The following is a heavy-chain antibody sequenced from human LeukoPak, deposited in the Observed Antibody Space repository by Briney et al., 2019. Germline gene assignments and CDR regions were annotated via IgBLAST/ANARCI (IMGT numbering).Heavy chain of an antibody. CDR3: AHTADTVLSQWFTYNWFDP. Sequence: SGPTLVNPTQPLTLTCTFSGFSLRTSGVGVGWIRQPPGKALEWLALIYWNDDKRYSPSLKSRLTITKDTSKNQVVLTMANMDPVDTATYYCAHTADTVLSQWFTYNWFDPGGQGTLVTVSS. D-gene: IGHD3-22*01. J-gene: IGHJ5*02. CDR1: GFSLRTSGVG. CDR2: IYWNDDK. V-gene: IGHV2-5*01.